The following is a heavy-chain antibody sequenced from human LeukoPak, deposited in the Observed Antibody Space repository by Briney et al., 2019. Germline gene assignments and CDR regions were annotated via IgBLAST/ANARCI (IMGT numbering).Heavy chain of an antibody. Sequence: RTSETLSLTCAVYGGSFSGYYWSWIRQPAGKGLEWIGRIYSTGSTNYNPSLKSRVTMSVDTSKNQFSLRLRSVTAADTAVYYCARQIASAGTAGFDFWGQGALVTVSS. D-gene: IGHD6-13*01. CDR3: ARQIASAGTAGFDF. CDR1: GGSFSGYY. V-gene: IGHV4-59*10. CDR2: IYSTGST. J-gene: IGHJ4*02.